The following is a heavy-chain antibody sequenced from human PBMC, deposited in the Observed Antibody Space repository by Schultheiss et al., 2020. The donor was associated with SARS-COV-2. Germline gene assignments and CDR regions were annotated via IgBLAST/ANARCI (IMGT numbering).Heavy chain of an antibody. CDR2: IWYDGSNK. CDR3: ARDGYAFPKYYFDY. CDR1: GFTFSSYG. D-gene: IGHD5-18*01. J-gene: IGHJ4*02. Sequence: GESLKISCAASGFTFSSYGMHWVRQAPGKGLEWVAVIWYDGSNKYYADSVKGRFTISRDNAKNSLYLQMNSLRAEDTAVYYCARDGYAFPKYYFDYWGQGTLVTVSS. V-gene: IGHV3-33*01.